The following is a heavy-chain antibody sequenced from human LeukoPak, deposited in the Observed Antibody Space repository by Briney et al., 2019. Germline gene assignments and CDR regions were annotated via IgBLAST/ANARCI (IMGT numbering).Heavy chain of an antibody. CDR2: INPGDSDT. Sequence: GGSLKISCKGSGYSFTSDWIGWVRQMPEKGLEWMGIINPGDSDTRYSPSFQGQVTISVDKSISTAYLQWSGLKASDTAMYYCARQLGYCSSTSCYSSVGWFDPWGQRTLVTVSS. CDR1: GYSFTSDW. J-gene: IGHJ5*02. CDR3: ARQLGYCSSTSCYSSVGWFDP. V-gene: IGHV5-51*01. D-gene: IGHD2-2*01.